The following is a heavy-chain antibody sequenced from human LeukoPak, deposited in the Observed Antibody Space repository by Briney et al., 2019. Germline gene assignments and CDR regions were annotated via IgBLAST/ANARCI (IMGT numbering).Heavy chain of an antibody. V-gene: IGHV3-30*04. J-gene: IGHJ6*04. CDR1: RFTFSSYA. CDR2: ISYDGSNK. CDR3: AREPAPIVVVPAASRYYYYYYGMDV. Sequence: GRSLRLSCAASRFTFSSYAMHWVRQAPGKGLEGVAVISYDGSNKYYADSVKGRFTISRDNSRNTLYLQMNSLRAEDTAVYYCAREPAPIVVVPAASRYYYYYYGMDVWGKGTTVTVSS. D-gene: IGHD2-2*01.